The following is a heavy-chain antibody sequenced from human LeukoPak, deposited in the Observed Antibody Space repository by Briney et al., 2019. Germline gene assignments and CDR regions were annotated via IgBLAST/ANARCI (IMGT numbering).Heavy chain of an antibody. CDR3: ARHRDIVVAQLLSGAFDI. CDR1: GGSIGSYY. V-gene: IGHV4-59*08. CDR2: IFYSGST. D-gene: IGHD2-15*01. Sequence: SETLSLTCSVSGGSIGSYYWNWIRQPPGKGLEWIGYIFYSGSTNYNPSLKSRVTISVDTSKNQFSLRLSSVTAADTAVYYCARHRDIVVAQLLSGAFDIWGQGTMVTVSS. J-gene: IGHJ3*02.